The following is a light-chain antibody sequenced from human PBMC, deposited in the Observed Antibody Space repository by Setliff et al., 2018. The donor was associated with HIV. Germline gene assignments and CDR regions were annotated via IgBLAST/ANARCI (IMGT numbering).Light chain of an antibody. V-gene: IGLV2-14*01. CDR1: SSDVGSYNY. CDR3: SSFTTTTTLV. CDR2: EVS. J-gene: IGLJ1*01. Sequence: QSVLTQPASVSGSPGQSITISCTGTSSDVGSYNYVSWYQQHPGKAPKLMISEVSNRPSGVSNRLSGSKSDNTASLTISGLQAEDEADYFCSSFTTTTTLVFGNGTKVTVL.